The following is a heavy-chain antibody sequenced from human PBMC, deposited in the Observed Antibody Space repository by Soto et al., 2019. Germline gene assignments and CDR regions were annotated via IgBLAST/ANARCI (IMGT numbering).Heavy chain of an antibody. CDR2: ISGSGGST. CDR3: AKAMGDYYDSSGPRMT. CDR1: GFTFSSYA. Sequence: GGSLRLSCAASGFTFSSYAMSWVRQAPGKGLEWVSAISGSGGSTYYADSVKGRFTISRDNSKNTLYLQMNSLRAEDTAVYYCAKAMGDYYDSSGPRMTWGQGTLVTVSS. D-gene: IGHD3-22*01. J-gene: IGHJ1*01. V-gene: IGHV3-23*01.